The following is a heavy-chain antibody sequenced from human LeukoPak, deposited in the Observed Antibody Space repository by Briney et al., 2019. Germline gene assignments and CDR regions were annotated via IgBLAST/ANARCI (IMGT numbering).Heavy chain of an antibody. CDR2: ISGSGGST. Sequence: GGSLRLSCAASGFTFSSYAMSWVRQAPGKGLEWVSAISGSGGSTYCADSVKGRFTISRDNSKNTLYLQMNSLRAEDTAVYYCATNPDIVVVVAAEWGQGTLVTVSS. J-gene: IGHJ4*02. CDR1: GFTFSSYA. CDR3: ATNPDIVVVVAAE. D-gene: IGHD2-15*01. V-gene: IGHV3-23*01.